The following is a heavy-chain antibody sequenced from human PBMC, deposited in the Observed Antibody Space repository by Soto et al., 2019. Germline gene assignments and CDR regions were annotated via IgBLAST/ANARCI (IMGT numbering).Heavy chain of an antibody. J-gene: IGHJ4*02. CDR3: ARWDGAARLFDY. V-gene: IGHV1-18*01. CDR2: ISGYNGNT. CDR1: GYTITSYG. D-gene: IGHD6-6*01. Sequence: QVQLVQSGAEVKKPGASVKVSCKASGYTITSYGISWVRQAPGQGLEWMGWISGYNGNTNYAQKLQGTVTMTTDTSTSTAYVELRSLRSDDTAMYYCARWDGAARLFDYWGQGTLVTVSS.